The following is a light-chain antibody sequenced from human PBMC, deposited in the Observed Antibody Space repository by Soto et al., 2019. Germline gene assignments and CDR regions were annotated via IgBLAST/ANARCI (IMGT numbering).Light chain of an antibody. CDR1: QSVGSN. J-gene: IGKJ4*01. Sequence: EIVMTHSPATLSCSPGDRATLSCRASQSVGSNLAWYQQKPGQSPRLLIYGASTRATGIPARFSGSGSGTEFTLTISSLQSEDLAVYCCQQYNNWPLTFGGGTKVDIK. CDR2: GAS. V-gene: IGKV3-15*01. CDR3: QQYNNWPLT.